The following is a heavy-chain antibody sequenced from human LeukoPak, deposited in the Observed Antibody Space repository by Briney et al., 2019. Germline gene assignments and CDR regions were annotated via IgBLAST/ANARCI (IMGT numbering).Heavy chain of an antibody. CDR2: ISSSSSYI. CDR3: ARVNYGDYVT. Sequence: GGSLRLSCAASGFTFSSHSMNWVRQAPGKGLEWVSSISSSSSYIYYADSVKGRFTISRDNAKNTVYLQMNSLRAEDTAVYYCARVNYGDYVTWGQGTLVTVSS. J-gene: IGHJ5*02. V-gene: IGHV3-21*01. D-gene: IGHD4-17*01. CDR1: GFTFSSHS.